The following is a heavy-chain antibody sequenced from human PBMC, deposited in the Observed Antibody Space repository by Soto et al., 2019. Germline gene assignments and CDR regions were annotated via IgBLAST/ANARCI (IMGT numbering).Heavy chain of an antibody. CDR3: ARGRRDGYNYFDY. V-gene: IGHV3-30-3*01. CDR1: GFTFSSYA. D-gene: IGHD5-12*01. CDR2: ISYDGSNK. J-gene: IGHJ4*02. Sequence: PGGSLRLSCAASGFTFSSYAMHWVRQAPGKGLEWVAVISYDGSNKYYADSVKGRFTISRDNSKNTLYLQMNSLRAEDTAVYYCARGRRDGYNYFDYWGQGTLVTVSS.